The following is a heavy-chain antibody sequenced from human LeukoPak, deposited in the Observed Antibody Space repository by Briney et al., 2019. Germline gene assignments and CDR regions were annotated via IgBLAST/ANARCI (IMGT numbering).Heavy chain of an antibody. J-gene: IGHJ4*02. Sequence: GGSLRLSCAASGFAFSSNWMHWVRQAPGKGLVWVSHISTDARTITYAAFVKGRFTISRDNAKNTLYLQMNSLRAEDTALYYCVRGQATAWGLDYWGQGTLDTVSS. CDR2: ISTDARTI. D-gene: IGHD6-13*01. CDR1: GFAFSSNW. CDR3: VRGQATAWGLDY. V-gene: IGHV3-74*01.